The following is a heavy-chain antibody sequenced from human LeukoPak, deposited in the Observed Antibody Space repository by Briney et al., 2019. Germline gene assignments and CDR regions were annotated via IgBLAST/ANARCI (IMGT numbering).Heavy chain of an antibody. CDR1: GGSISSSNW. J-gene: IGHJ5*02. Sequence: SGTLSLTCAVSGGSISSSNWWSWVRQPPGKGLEWIGEIYHSGSTNYNPSLKSRVTISVDKSKNQFSLKLSSVTAADTAVYYCAKHRTTVGIAVAGNEDWFDPWGQGTLVTVSS. CDR3: AKHRTTVGIAVAGNEDWFDP. V-gene: IGHV4-4*02. D-gene: IGHD6-19*01. CDR2: IYHSGST.